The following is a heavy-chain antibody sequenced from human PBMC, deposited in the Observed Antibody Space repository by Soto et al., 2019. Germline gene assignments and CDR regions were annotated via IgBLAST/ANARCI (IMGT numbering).Heavy chain of an antibody. Sequence: SETLSLTCTVSGGSISSYYWSWIRQPPGKGLEWIGYIYYSGSTNYNPSLKSRVTISVDTSKNQFSLKLSSVTAADTAVYYCARESVPGGSNWSDPWGQGTLVTVSS. CDR1: GGSISSYY. CDR3: ARESVPGGSNWSDP. V-gene: IGHV4-59*01. CDR2: IYYSGST. J-gene: IGHJ5*02. D-gene: IGHD2-15*01.